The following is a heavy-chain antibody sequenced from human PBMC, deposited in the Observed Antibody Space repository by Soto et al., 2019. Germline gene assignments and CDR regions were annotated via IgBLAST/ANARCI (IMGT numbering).Heavy chain of an antibody. Sequence: SLRLSCEASGFTFSGHAFHWVRQAPGKGLEWVSVISYDGSIKYYADSVKGRFTISRDNSKSTLYLQMNSLRPEDTAVYYCAGDDSGSGSPYYFDYWGQGALVTVSS. D-gene: IGHD3-10*01. V-gene: IGHV3-30-3*01. J-gene: IGHJ4*02. CDR2: ISYDGSIK. CDR3: AGDDSGSGSPYYFDY. CDR1: GFTFSGHA.